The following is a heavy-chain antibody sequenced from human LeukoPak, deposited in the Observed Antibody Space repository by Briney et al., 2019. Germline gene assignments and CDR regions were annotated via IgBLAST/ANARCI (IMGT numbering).Heavy chain of an antibody. Sequence: PSETLSLTCTVSGGSISNYYWSWIRQPPGKGLEWIGYIYYSGNTNYNPSLKSRVTISVDTSKNQFSLTLSSVTPADTAVYYCAKESTSYHWYFDLWGRGTLVTVSS. CDR3: AKESTSYHWYFDL. V-gene: IGHV4-59*01. J-gene: IGHJ2*01. CDR2: IYYSGNT. CDR1: GGSISNYY.